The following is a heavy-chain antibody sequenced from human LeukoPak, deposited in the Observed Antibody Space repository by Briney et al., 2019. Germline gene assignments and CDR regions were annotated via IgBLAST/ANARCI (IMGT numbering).Heavy chain of an antibody. Sequence: PGGSLRLSCAASGFTLSSYSMNWVRQAPGKGLEWVSSISSSSTNLFYADSAKGRFTISRDNAKNSLYLQMHSLRAEDTAVYYCARDYSSSWYKYAFDMWGQGTMVTVSS. CDR2: ISSSSTNL. J-gene: IGHJ3*02. CDR3: ARDYSSSWYKYAFDM. D-gene: IGHD6-13*01. V-gene: IGHV3-21*01. CDR1: GFTLSSYS.